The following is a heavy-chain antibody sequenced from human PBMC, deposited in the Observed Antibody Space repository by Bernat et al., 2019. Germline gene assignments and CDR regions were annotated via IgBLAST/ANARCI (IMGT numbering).Heavy chain of an antibody. D-gene: IGHD3-16*01. Sequence: DVQLMESGGDLVQPGGSLRLYCAASGFTFSDSGMSWVRLPPGKGLEWVSTISSDGENTHYAGSVQGRFTISRDNSQSTLYLQMDSRRAEDAAIYYCADVSAPYFVYWGQGALVTFSS. V-gene: IGHV3-23*01. CDR2: ISSDGENT. CDR1: GFTFSDSG. J-gene: IGHJ4*02. CDR3: ADVSAPYFVY.